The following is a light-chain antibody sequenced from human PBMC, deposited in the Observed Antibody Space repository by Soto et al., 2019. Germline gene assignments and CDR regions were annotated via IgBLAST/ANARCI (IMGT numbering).Light chain of an antibody. J-gene: IGLJ1*01. Sequence: QSALTQPRSVSGSPGQSVTISCTGTSSDVGAYNYVSWYQQHPGKAPKVMIYDVSKRPSGVPDRFSGSKSGTTASLTISGLQAXXXADYYCCSYAGSYNYVFGSGTKLTVL. CDR2: DVS. CDR3: CSYAGSYNYV. V-gene: IGLV2-11*01. CDR1: SSDVGAYNY.